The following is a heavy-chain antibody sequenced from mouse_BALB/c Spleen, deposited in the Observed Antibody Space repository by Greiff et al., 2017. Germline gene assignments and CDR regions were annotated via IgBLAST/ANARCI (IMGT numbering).Heavy chain of an antibody. J-gene: IGHJ2*01. CDR3: TREPTGTFFDY. Sequence: EVKLLESGGGLVKPGGSLKLSCAASGFTFSSYTMSWVRQTPEKRLEWVATISSGGSYTYYPDSVKGRFTISRDNAKNTLYLQMSSLKSEDTAMYYCTREPTGTFFDYWGQGTTLTVSS. CDR2: ISSGGSYT. V-gene: IGHV5-6-4*01. CDR1: GFTFSSYT. D-gene: IGHD4-1*02.